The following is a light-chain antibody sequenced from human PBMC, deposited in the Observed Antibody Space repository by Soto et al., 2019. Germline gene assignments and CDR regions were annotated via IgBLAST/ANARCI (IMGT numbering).Light chain of an antibody. CDR3: CSYATTNTFV. Sequence: QSALTQPASVSGSPGQSITISCTGTSSDVGHYNLVSWYQQHPGKAPKVMIFEVSKRPSGVSNRFSGSKSGSTASLTVSGLQAEDEADYYCCSYATTNTFVFGGGTKLTVL. CDR2: EVS. V-gene: IGLV2-23*02. J-gene: IGLJ2*01. CDR1: SSDVGHYNL.